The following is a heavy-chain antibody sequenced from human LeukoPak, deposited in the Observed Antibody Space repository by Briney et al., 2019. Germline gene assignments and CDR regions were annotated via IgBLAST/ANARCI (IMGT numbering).Heavy chain of an antibody. Sequence: GGSLRLSCAASGFTFSSYSMNWVRQAPGKGLEWVSYISSSSSTINYTDSVKGRFTISRDNAKKSLYLQLNSLRVEDTAVYYCARWGLGPSFDYWGQGTRVTVSS. CDR1: GFTFSSYS. CDR3: ARWGLGPSFDY. J-gene: IGHJ4*02. CDR2: ISSSSSTI. D-gene: IGHD1-26*01. V-gene: IGHV3-48*04.